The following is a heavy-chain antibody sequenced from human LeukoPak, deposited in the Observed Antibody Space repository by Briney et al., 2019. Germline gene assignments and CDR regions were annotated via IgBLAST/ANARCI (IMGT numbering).Heavy chain of an antibody. J-gene: IGHJ4*02. V-gene: IGHV3-23*01. CDR1: GFTFSSYA. CDR3: AKDRDVSPLFQPHY. Sequence: GGSLRLSCAASGFTFSSYAMSWVRQAPGKGLEWVSATSGSGGSTYYAGSVKGRFTASRDYSKNTLYLQMNSLRAEDTAVYYCAKDRDVSPLFQPHYWGQGTLVTVSS. D-gene: IGHD2-2*01. CDR2: TSGSGGST.